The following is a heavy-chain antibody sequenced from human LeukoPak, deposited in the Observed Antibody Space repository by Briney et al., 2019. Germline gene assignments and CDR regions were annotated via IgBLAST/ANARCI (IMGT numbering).Heavy chain of an antibody. CDR2: IYHSGST. CDR1: GYSISSGYY. Sequence: SETLSLTCAVSGYSISSGYYWGWIRQPPGKGLEWIGSIYHSGSTYYNPSLKSRVTISVDTSKNQFSLKLSSVTAADTAVYYCARLAYYYDSNGYYDYYWGQGTLVTVSS. J-gene: IGHJ4*02. V-gene: IGHV4-38-2*01. D-gene: IGHD3-22*01. CDR3: ARLAYYYDSNGYYDYY.